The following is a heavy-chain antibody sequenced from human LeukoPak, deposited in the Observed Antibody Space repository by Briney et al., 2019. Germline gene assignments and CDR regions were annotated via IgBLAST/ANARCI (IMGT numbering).Heavy chain of an antibody. J-gene: IGHJ6*02. CDR2: IRSKAYGGTT. V-gene: IGHV3-49*04. D-gene: IGHD6-13*01. CDR1: GFTLGDYA. Sequence: GRSLRLSCTASGFTLGDYAMSWVRQAPGKGLEWVGFIRSKAYGGTTEYAAPVKGRFTISRDDSKSIAYLQMNSLKTEDTAVYYCTRGPAAHSSSWNGMDVWGQGTTVTVSS. CDR3: TRGPAAHSSSWNGMDV.